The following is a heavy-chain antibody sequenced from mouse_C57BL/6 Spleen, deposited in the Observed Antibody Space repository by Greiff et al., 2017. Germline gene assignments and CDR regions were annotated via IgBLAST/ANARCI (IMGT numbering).Heavy chain of an antibody. D-gene: IGHD2-4*01. V-gene: IGHV1-52*01. CDR2: IDPSDSET. CDR3: ARDYDYDWFAY. J-gene: IGHJ3*01. CDR1: GYTFTSYW. Sequence: HVQLQPPWAELVRPGSSVKLSCKASGYTFTSYWLHWVKQRPIQGLEWIGNIDPSDSETHYNQKFKDKATLTVDKSSSTAYMQLSSLTSEDSAVYYCARDYDYDWFAYWGQGTLVTVAA.